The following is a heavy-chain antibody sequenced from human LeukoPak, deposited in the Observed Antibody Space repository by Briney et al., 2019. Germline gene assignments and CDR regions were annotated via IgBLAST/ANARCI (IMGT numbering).Heavy chain of an antibody. Sequence: GGSLRLPCAASGFTFRTYSIHWVRQAPGKGLEWVTVVSADGRTQLYSDSVKGRLTISRDNSLNTLHLQMNSLRTEDTAVYYCAREFGHNRWYFDYWGQGALVTVSS. J-gene: IGHJ4*02. CDR3: AREFGHNRWYFDY. CDR1: GFTFRTYS. CDR2: VSADGRTQ. D-gene: IGHD5-24*01. V-gene: IGHV3-30*03.